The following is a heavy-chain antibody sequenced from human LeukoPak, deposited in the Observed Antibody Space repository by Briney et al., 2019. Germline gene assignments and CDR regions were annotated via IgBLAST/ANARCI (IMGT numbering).Heavy chain of an antibody. J-gene: IGHJ4*02. CDR2: ISAYNGNT. CDR3: ARHGSRIYDFWSGYYETYYFDY. D-gene: IGHD3-3*01. Sequence: GASVKVSCKPSGYTFTGYHMHWVRQAPGQGLEWMGWISAYNGNTNYAQKLQGRVTMTTDTSTSTAYMELRSLRSDDTAVYYYARHGSRIYDFWSGYYETYYFDYWGQGTLATVSS. CDR1: GYTFTGYH. V-gene: IGHV1-18*04.